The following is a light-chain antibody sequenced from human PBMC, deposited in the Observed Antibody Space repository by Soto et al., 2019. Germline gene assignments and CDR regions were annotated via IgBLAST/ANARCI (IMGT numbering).Light chain of an antibody. CDR1: QVISTS. Sequence: DIQLTQSPSFLSPSILESVTITCRASQVISTSLAWYQVKPGKAPKLLIYAASTLESGVPSRFSATVSGAEFSLTITSLQPEDFATYYCQQLFDSPITFGQGTRLEIK. CDR3: QQLFDSPIT. CDR2: AAS. J-gene: IGKJ5*01. V-gene: IGKV1-9*01.